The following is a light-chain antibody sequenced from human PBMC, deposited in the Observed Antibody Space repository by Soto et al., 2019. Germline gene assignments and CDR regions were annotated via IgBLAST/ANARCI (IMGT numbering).Light chain of an antibody. CDR3: QQLNTSTWT. Sequence: DIQRTQSPSTLSASEGDRVTISCRASQSVSIWLAWYQKKPGRDPKLLIYKSSILESGVPSRFSGSGSGTEFNLTISRLQTDDFATYECQQLNTSTWTFGQGTKVDIK. CDR1: QSVSIW. J-gene: IGKJ1*01. V-gene: IGKV1-5*03. CDR2: KSS.